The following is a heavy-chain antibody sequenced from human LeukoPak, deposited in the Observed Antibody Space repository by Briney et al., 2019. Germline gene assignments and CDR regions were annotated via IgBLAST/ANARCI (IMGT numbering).Heavy chain of an antibody. Sequence: GGSLRLSCAASGFTFSSYAMSWVRQAPGKGLEWVSAISGSGGSTYYADSVKGRFTISRDNSKNTLYLQMNSLRAEDTAVYYCAKASGMAVAGKKPQYYFDYWGQGTLVTVSS. D-gene: IGHD6-19*01. J-gene: IGHJ4*02. CDR1: GFTFSSYA. V-gene: IGHV3-23*01. CDR3: AKASGMAVAGKKPQYYFDY. CDR2: ISGSGGST.